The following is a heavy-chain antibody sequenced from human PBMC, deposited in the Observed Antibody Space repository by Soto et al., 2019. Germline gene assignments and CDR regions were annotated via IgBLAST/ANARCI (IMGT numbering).Heavy chain of an antibody. J-gene: IGHJ4*02. CDR3: AWARARLWFGEQTDY. CDR1: GGTFSSYT. Sequence: QVQLVQSGAEVKKPGSSVKVSCKASGGTFSSYTISWVRQAPGQGLEWMGGIIPILGIANYAQKFQGRVTITADKSTSTAYMELSSLRSEDTAVYYCAWARARLWFGEQTDYWGQGTLVTVSS. D-gene: IGHD3-10*01. CDR2: IIPILGIA. V-gene: IGHV1-69*02.